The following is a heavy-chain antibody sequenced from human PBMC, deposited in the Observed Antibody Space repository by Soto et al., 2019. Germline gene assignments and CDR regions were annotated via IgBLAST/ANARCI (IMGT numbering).Heavy chain of an antibody. CDR3: ARGSDGGMGCSGGSCYLDAFDI. V-gene: IGHV1-69*01. Sequence: QVQLVQSGAEVKKPGSSVKVSCKASGGTFSSYAISWVRQAPGQGLEWMGGIIPIFGTANYAQKFQGRVTITADESTSTAYMELSSLRSEDTAVYYRARGSDGGMGCSGGSCYLDAFDIWGQGTMVTVSS. D-gene: IGHD2-15*01. J-gene: IGHJ3*02. CDR1: GGTFSSYA. CDR2: IIPIFGTA.